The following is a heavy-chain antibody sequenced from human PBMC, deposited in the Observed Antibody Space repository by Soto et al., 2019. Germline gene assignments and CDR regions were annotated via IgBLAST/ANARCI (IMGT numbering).Heavy chain of an antibody. V-gene: IGHV3-66*01. D-gene: IGHD2-15*01. J-gene: IGHJ2*01. CDR1: GFTVSSHY. CDR3: ARDYYGGTSRYFDL. Sequence: EVQLVESGGGLVQPGGSLRLSCAASGFTVSSHYMSWVRQAPGKGLEWVSVIYSGGSTYYTDSVKGRFTISRDNAKNTLFLQMNSLRAGDTAVYYCARDYYGGTSRYFDLWGRGTLVTVSS. CDR2: IYSGGST.